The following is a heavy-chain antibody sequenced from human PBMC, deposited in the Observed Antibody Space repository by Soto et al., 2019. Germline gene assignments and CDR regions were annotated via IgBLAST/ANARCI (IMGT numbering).Heavy chain of an antibody. CDR2: ISSDGRKD. Sequence: QVQLVESGGGVVQPGGSLRLSCAASGFIFSNYAIHWVRQAPGKGLEWVAVISSDGRKDYYADSVKGRFTISRDNSKYMVYLQMNSLRADDTAVYFCASPHYYDSSGFAYWGQGALVIVSS. V-gene: IGHV3-30*04. CDR1: GFIFSNYA. CDR3: ASPHYYDSSGFAY. D-gene: IGHD3-22*01. J-gene: IGHJ4*02.